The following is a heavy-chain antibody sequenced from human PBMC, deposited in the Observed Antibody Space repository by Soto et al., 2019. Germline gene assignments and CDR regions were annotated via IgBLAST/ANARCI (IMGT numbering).Heavy chain of an antibody. Sequence: QVQLQESGPGLVKPSETLSLTCTLSGGSISSYYWNWIRQPPGKGLEWIGYIYYSGNTNYNPSLKSRVTISLDTSKNQFSLKLSSVTAADTAVYYCARDEYSGYYYYVVDVWGQGTTVTVSS. D-gene: IGHD4-4*01. CDR2: IYYSGNT. J-gene: IGHJ6*02. V-gene: IGHV4-59*01. CDR3: ARDEYSGYYYYVVDV. CDR1: GGSISSYY.